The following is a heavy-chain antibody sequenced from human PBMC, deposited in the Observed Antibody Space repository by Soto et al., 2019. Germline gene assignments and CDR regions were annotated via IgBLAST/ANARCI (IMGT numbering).Heavy chain of an antibody. V-gene: IGHV3-33*01. CDR3: ARDQVWGSYPLYYFDY. CDR1: GFTFSSYG. J-gene: IGHJ4*02. Sequence: GGSLRLSCAASGFTFSSYGMHWVRQAPGKGLEWVAVIWYDGSNKYYADSVKGRFTISRDNSKNTLYLQMNSLRAEDTAVYYCARDQVWGSYPLYYFDYWGQGTLVTVSS. D-gene: IGHD3-16*01. CDR2: IWYDGSNK.